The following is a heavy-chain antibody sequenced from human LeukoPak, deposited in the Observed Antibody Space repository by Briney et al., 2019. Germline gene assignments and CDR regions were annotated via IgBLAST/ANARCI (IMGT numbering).Heavy chain of an antibody. J-gene: IGHJ4*02. V-gene: IGHV3-33*01. D-gene: IGHD6-13*01. CDR2: IWYDGSNK. Sequence: PGRSLRLSCAASGFTFSSYGMHWVRQAPAKGLEWVAVIWYDGSNKFYADSVKGRFTISRDNSKNTLYLQMNSLRAEDTAVYYCARDRAAADLDYWGQGTLVTASS. CDR1: GFTFSSYG. CDR3: ARDRAAADLDY.